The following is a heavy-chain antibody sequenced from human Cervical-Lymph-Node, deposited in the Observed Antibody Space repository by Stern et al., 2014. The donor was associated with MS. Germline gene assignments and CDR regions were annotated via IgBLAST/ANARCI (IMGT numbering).Heavy chain of an antibody. J-gene: IGHJ4*02. CDR1: GGTFSSYA. V-gene: IGHV1-69*01. Sequence: VQLVESGAEVKKPGSSVKVSCKASGGTFSSYAINWVRQAPGQGPEWMGGIIPIFVTANYAQKFQGRVTITADESTATAYMELSSLRSEDTDVYYCARDSRHYDATFYFDSWGQGTLVTVSS. CDR3: ARDSRHYDATFYFDS. CDR2: IIPIFVTA. D-gene: IGHD3-16*01.